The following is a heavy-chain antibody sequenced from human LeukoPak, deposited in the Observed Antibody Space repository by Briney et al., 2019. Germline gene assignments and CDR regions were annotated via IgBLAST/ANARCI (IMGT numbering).Heavy chain of an antibody. CDR2: ISGSGSNT. CDR3: AKNDKDIVVVPAASDHLDF. V-gene: IGHV3-23*01. CDR1: GSTFNNYA. D-gene: IGHD2-2*01. J-gene: IGHJ4*02. Sequence: PGGSLRLSCAASGSTFNNYAMSWVRQAAGRGLEWVSTISGSGSNTYYADSVKGRFTISRDNSKNTLYVQMNSLKAEDTALYYCAKNDKDIVVVPAASDHLDFWGQGTLVTVSS.